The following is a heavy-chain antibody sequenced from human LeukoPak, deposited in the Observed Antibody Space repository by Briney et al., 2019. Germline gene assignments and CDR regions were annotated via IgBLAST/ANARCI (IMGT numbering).Heavy chain of an antibody. CDR2: ISVYNGNT. CDR3: ARTKKVDYGDYENYFDY. V-gene: IGHV1-18*01. Sequence: GASVKVSCKASGYTFTSYGISWVRQAPGQGLEWMGWISVYNGNTNYAQKLQGRVTMTTDTSTNTAYMELRSLGSDDTAVYYCARTKKVDYGDYENYFDYWGQGTLVTVSS. CDR1: GYTFTSYG. D-gene: IGHD4-17*01. J-gene: IGHJ4*02.